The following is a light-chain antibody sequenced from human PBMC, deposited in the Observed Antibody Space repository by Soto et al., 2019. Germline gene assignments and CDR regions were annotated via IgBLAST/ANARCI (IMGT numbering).Light chain of an antibody. CDR1: SSNIGNNA. Sequence: QLVLTQPPSVSEAPRQRVTISCSGSSSNIGNNAVNWYQQLPGKAPKLLIYYDDLLPSGVSDRFSGSKSGTSASLAISGLQSEDEADYYCAAWDDCLNGVVFGGGTKLTVL. J-gene: IGLJ2*01. CDR3: AAWDDCLNGVV. V-gene: IGLV1-36*01. CDR2: YDD.